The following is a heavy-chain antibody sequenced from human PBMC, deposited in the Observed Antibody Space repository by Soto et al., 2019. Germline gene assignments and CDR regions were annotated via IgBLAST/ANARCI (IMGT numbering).Heavy chain of an antibody. Sequence: SETLSLTCTVSGGSISSYYWSWIRQPPGKGLEWIGYIYYSGSTNYNPSLKSRVTISVDTSKNQFSLKLSSVTAADTAVYYCARHGRYGDYEYWGQGTLVTVSS. V-gene: IGHV4-59*08. CDR3: ARHGRYGDYEY. CDR1: GGSISSYY. J-gene: IGHJ4*02. D-gene: IGHD4-17*01. CDR2: IYYSGST.